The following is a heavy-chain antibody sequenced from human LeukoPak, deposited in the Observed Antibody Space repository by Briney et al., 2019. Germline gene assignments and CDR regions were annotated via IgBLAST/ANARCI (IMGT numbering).Heavy chain of an antibody. D-gene: IGHD1-26*01. CDR2: TYYRSKWYN. J-gene: IGHJ4*02. V-gene: IGHV6-1*01. CDR1: GDSLSSNSAA. Sequence: SQTLSLTPAISGDSLSSNSAAWNWITQSPSRGLEWLGRTYYRSKWYNTYAVSVKSRITINPDTSKNQFSLQLNSVTPEDKAVYYCGRGYSGYFFENWGRGTLVTVSS. CDR3: GRGYSGYFFEN.